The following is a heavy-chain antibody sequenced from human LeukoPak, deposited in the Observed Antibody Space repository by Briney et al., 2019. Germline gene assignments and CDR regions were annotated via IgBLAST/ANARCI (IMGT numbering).Heavy chain of an antibody. J-gene: IGHJ4*02. Sequence: AGGSLRLSCAASGFTFSSYWMSWVRQAPGKGLEWVANIKQDGSEKYYVDSVKGRFTISRDNAKNSLYLQMNSLRAEDTAVYYCAKVLSKGGGYYLTDYWGQGTLVTVSS. CDR3: AKVLSKGGGYYLTDY. D-gene: IGHD3-22*01. CDR2: IKQDGSEK. CDR1: GFTFSSYW. V-gene: IGHV3-7*01.